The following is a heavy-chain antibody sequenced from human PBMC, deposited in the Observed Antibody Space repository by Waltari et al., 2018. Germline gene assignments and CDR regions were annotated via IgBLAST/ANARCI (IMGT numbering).Heavy chain of an antibody. Sequence: QPQLQESGPGLVKPSETLSLTCNVSGDSISSSGFYWVWIRQSPGKGLEWIGSIYYDGSTYYSPSLRSRVTISADTSKNQFSLKLTSVTAADTAVYYCAAENPTRSYDLDAWGQGILVTASS. V-gene: IGHV4-39*01. J-gene: IGHJ5*02. CDR3: AAENPTRSYDLDA. CDR1: GDSISSSGFY. D-gene: IGHD3-16*01. CDR2: IYYDGST.